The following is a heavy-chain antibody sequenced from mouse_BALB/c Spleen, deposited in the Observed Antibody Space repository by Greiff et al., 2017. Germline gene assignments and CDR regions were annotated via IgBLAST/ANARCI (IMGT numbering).Heavy chain of an antibody. CDR1: GYTFTDYV. CDR2: INPGSGGT. V-gene: IGHV1-54*01. J-gene: IGHJ3*01. CDR3: ARWEYDWFAY. Sequence: VMLVESGPELVKPGASVKMSCKASGYTFTDYVISWVKQRTGQGLEWIGVINPGSGGTNYNEKFKGKATLTADKSSSTAYMQLSSLTSDDSAVYFCARWEYDWFAYWGQGTLVTVSA. D-gene: IGHD2-14*01.